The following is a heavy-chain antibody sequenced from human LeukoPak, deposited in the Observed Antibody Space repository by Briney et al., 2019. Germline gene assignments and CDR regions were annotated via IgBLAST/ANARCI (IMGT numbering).Heavy chain of an antibody. Sequence: ASVKVSCKASGGTFSSYAISWVRQAPGQGLEWMGWISAYNGNTNYAQKLQGRVTMTTDTSTSTAYMELRSLRSDDTAVYYCARDESIAVAGTFDYWGQGTLVTVSS. CDR2: ISAYNGNT. D-gene: IGHD6-19*01. CDR1: GGTFSSYA. CDR3: ARDESIAVAGTFDY. J-gene: IGHJ4*02. V-gene: IGHV1-18*01.